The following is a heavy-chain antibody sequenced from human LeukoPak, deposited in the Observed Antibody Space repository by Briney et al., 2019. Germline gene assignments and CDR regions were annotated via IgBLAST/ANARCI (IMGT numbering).Heavy chain of an antibody. CDR2: IHYSGST. CDR1: HVSISTYY. V-gene: IGHV4-59*01. Sequence: SETLSLTCTVSHVSISTYYWSWIRQPPGKGLEWMGYIHYSGSTNYNPSLKSRVTISVDTSKKQLSLMLRSVTAADTAVYYCARDIYGSGHGWFDTWGQGRPVTVSS. D-gene: IGHD3-10*01. CDR3: ARDIYGSGHGWFDT. J-gene: IGHJ5*02.